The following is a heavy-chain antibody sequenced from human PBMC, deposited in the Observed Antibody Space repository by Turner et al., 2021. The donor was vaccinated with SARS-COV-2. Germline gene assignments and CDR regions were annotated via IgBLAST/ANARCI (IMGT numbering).Heavy chain of an antibody. CDR3: ARHQGSASGYDHGMNV. D-gene: IGHD1-26*01. V-gene: IGHV4-59*08. J-gene: IGHJ6*02. Sequence: QVQLQESGPGLVKPSETLSLTCTVSGGSISFKSCSWVRQSPVTGLEWIGYFYKIGTNDYNPTLRSRVTISVDTSKNQLSLKLSSVTAADTAVYYCARHQGSASGYDHGMNVWGQGTAVIVSS. CDR1: GGSISFKS. CDR2: FYKIGTN.